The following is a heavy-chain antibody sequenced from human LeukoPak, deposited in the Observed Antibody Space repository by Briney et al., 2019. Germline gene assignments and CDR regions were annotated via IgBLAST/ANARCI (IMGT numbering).Heavy chain of an antibody. Sequence: GRSLRLSCAASGFTFSSYGMHWVRQAPGKGLEWVAVISYDGSNKYYADSVKGRFTISRDNSKNTLYLQMNSLRAEDTAVYYCAKEGNSGSYPCDYWGQGTLVTVSS. D-gene: IGHD1-26*01. CDR1: GFTFSSYG. CDR3: AKEGNSGSYPCDY. CDR2: ISYDGSNK. J-gene: IGHJ4*02. V-gene: IGHV3-30*18.